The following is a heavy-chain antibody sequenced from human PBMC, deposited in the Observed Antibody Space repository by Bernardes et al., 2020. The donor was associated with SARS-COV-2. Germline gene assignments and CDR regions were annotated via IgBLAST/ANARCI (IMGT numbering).Heavy chain of an antibody. CDR1: GCSISSSSYY. J-gene: IGHJ4*02. CDR3: ARLNDILTGYHYLDY. D-gene: IGHD3-9*01. Sequence: SKTLSLTCTVSGCSISSSSYYWGWIRQPPGKGLEWIGSIYYSGSTYYNPSLKSRVTISVDTSKNQFSLKLSSVTAADTAVYYCARLNDILTGYHYLDYWGQGTLVTVSS. V-gene: IGHV4-39*01. CDR2: IYYSGST.